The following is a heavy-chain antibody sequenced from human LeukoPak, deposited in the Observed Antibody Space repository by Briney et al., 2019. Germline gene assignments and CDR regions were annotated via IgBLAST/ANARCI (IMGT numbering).Heavy chain of an antibody. J-gene: IGHJ3*02. V-gene: IGHV4-59*01. CDR1: GGSISSYY. CDR3: ARGPGVQLWLLYAFDI. Sequence: SETLSLTCTVSGGSISSYYWSWIRQPPGKGLEWNGYIYYSGSTNYNPSLKSRVTISVDTSKNQFSLRLSSVTAADTAVYYCARGPGVQLWLLYAFDIWGQGTMVTVSS. CDR2: IYYSGST. D-gene: IGHD5-18*01.